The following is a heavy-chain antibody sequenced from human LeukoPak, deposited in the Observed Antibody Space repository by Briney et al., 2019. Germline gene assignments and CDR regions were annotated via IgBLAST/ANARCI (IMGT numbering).Heavy chain of an antibody. CDR3: AKDDRWLQFCC. V-gene: IGHV3-23*01. D-gene: IGHD5-24*01. CDR1: GFTFSSYW. J-gene: IGHJ4*02. Sequence: GGSLRLSCAASGFTFSSYWMHWVRQAPGKGLEWVSGIIPSGHTTYYADSVRGRFTISRDNSRNTLYLQMNSLRAEDTAVYYCAKDDRWLQFCCWGQGTLVTVSA. CDR2: IIPSGHTT.